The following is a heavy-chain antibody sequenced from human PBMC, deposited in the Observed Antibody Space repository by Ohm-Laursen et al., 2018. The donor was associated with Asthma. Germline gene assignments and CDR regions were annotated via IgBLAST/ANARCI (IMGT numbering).Heavy chain of an antibody. D-gene: IGHD3-9*01. CDR2: IIPIFGTA. V-gene: IGHV1-69*13. Sequence: ASVKVSCKASGGTFSSYAISWVRQAPGQGLEWMGGIIPIFGTANYAQKFQGRVTITADESTSTAYMELSSLRSEDTAVYYCARGLLRYFDWLLPFDYWGQGTLVTVSS. J-gene: IGHJ4*02. CDR1: GGTFSSYA. CDR3: ARGLLRYFDWLLPFDY.